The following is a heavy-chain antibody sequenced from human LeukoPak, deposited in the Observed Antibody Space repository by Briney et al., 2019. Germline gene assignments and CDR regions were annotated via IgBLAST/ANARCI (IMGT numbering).Heavy chain of an antibody. J-gene: IGHJ4*02. CDR2: ISGSGGST. Sequence: GGSLRLSCAVSGFTFSSYAMSWVRQPPGNGLEWVSSISGSGGSTYYADSVKGRFTISRDNSKNTLYLQMNSLRAEDTAVYYCAKAPAGSGSYSPLDYWGQGTLVTVSS. V-gene: IGHV3-23*01. CDR1: GFTFSSYA. D-gene: IGHD3-10*01. CDR3: AKAPAGSGSYSPLDY.